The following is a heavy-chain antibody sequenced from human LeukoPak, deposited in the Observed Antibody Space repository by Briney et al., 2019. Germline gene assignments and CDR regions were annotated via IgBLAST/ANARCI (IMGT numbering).Heavy chain of an antibody. CDR1: GFTFSSYS. Sequence: GGSLRLSCAASGFTFSSYSMNWVRQAPGKGLEWVSSISSSSSYIYYADSVKGRFTISRDNAKNSLYLQMNSLRAEDTALYYCAKDIGGYYDSSGFDYWGQGTLVTVSS. J-gene: IGHJ4*02. D-gene: IGHD3-22*01. V-gene: IGHV3-21*04. CDR2: ISSSSSYI. CDR3: AKDIGGYYDSSGFDY.